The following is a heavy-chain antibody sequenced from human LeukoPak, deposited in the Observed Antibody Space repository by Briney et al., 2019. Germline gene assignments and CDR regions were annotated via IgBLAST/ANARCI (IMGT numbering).Heavy chain of an antibody. CDR2: IKEDGSDI. Sequence: PGGSLRLSCAASGFTFTTYSMTWVRQAPGRGLEWVARIKEDGSDIYYVDSVKGRFTISRDNAKKSLYLQMNSLRAEDTAVFYCARGGGEVDYWGQGTLVTVSS. CDR3: ARGGGEVDY. V-gene: IGHV3-7*02. CDR1: GFTFTTYS. D-gene: IGHD3-16*01. J-gene: IGHJ4*02.